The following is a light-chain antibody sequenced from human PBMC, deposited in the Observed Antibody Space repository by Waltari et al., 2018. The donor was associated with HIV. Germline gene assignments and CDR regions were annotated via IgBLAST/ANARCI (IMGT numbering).Light chain of an antibody. Sequence: QSALTQPASVSGSPGQSITISCTGTSSDVGDYNFVSWYQQHPGRAPKLIIYEVIRRPPGVSNRFSGSKSGNTASLTISGLQAEDEAEYSCGSYTNTTTSVVFGGGTKLTVL. CDR1: SSDVGDYNF. J-gene: IGLJ2*01. V-gene: IGLV2-14*01. CDR2: EVI. CDR3: GSYTNTTTSVV.